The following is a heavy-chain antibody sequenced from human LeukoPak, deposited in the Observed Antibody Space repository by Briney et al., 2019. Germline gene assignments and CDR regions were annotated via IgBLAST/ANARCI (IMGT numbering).Heavy chain of an antibody. Sequence: ASVKVSCKASGYTFTSYGISWVRQAPGQGLEWMGWINPNSGGTNYAQKFQGRVTMTRDTSISAAYMELSRLRSDDTAVYYCARPSYSSSWYAWFDPWGQGTLVTVSS. CDR3: ARPSYSSSWYAWFDP. J-gene: IGHJ5*02. D-gene: IGHD6-13*01. CDR2: INPNSGGT. CDR1: GYTFTSYG. V-gene: IGHV1-2*02.